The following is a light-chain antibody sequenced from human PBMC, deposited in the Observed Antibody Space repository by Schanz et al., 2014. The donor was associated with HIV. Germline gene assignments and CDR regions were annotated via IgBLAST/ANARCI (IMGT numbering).Light chain of an antibody. Sequence: QSVLTQPPSASGTPGQRVTISCSGSVSNVGSNSVNWYQQFPGAAPKLLIYATYNRPSGVPDRFSGSKSGTSASLAISGLRSEDEADYYCAGWDDSLNVWVFGGGTKLTVL. CDR2: ATY. J-gene: IGLJ3*02. V-gene: IGLV1-44*01. CDR3: AGWDDSLNVWV. CDR1: VSNVGSNS.